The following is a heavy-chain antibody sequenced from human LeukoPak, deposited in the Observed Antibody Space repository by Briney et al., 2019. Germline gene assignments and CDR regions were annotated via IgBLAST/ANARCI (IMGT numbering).Heavy chain of an antibody. V-gene: IGHV3-7*01. Sequence: GGSLRLSCAASGFTFSSYWMSWVRQAPGKGLEWVANIKQDGSEKYYVDSVKGRFTISRDNAKNSLYLQMNSLRAEDTAVYYCARGGDTYSSSWYYFDYWGQGTLVTVSS. J-gene: IGHJ4*02. CDR1: GFTFSSYW. CDR2: IKQDGSEK. D-gene: IGHD6-13*01. CDR3: ARGGDTYSSSWYYFDY.